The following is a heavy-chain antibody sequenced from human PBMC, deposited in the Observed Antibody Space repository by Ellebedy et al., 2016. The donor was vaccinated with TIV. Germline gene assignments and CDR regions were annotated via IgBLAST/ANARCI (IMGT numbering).Heavy chain of an antibody. CDR3: ARGGNYDSSGYYTDY. V-gene: IGHV1-18*01. J-gene: IGHJ4*02. CDR1: GYTFTSYG. CDR2: ISAYNGNT. Sequence: ASVKVSXXASGYTFTSYGISWVRQAPGQGLEWMGWISAYNGNTNYAQKLQGRVTMTTDTSTSTAYMELRSLRSDDTAVYYCARGGNYDSSGYYTDYWGQGTLVTVSS. D-gene: IGHD3-22*01.